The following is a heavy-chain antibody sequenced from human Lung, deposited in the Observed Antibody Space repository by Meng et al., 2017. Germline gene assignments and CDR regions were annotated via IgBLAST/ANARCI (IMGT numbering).Heavy chain of an antibody. CDR2: SSSTGDST. J-gene: IGHJ5*02. CDR3: AKEAAMAS. D-gene: IGHD5-18*01. Sequence: VRLVECGGVWVPPGGSLGLSFAPSGFTFTAFSMRWGRQAPGKGLEWVSTSSSTGDSTVYPDSVKGRFIVSRDNSKNTLYLQMNSLRAEDTAIHYCAKEAAMASWGQGTLVIVSS. V-gene: IGHV3-23*04. CDR1: GFTFTAFS.